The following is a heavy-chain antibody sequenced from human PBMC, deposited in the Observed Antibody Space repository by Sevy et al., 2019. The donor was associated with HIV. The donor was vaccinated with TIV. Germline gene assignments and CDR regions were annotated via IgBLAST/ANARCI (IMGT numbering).Heavy chain of an antibody. CDR1: GFTFSSYG. CDR2: IWYDGSNK. CDR3: ARDLAYSGGDCYPYYYYYDMDV. Sequence: GGSLRLSCAASGFTFSSYGMHWVRQAPGKGLEWVAVIWYDGSNKYYADSVKGRFTISRDNSKNTLYLQMNSLRAEDTAVYYCARDLAYSGGDCYPYYYYYDMDVWGQGTTVTVSS. V-gene: IGHV3-33*01. D-gene: IGHD2-21*02. J-gene: IGHJ6*02.